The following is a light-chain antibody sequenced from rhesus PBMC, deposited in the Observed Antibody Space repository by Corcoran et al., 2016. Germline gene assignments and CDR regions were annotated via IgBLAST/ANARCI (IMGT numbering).Light chain of an antibody. Sequence: DIQMTQSPSSLSASIGDRVTITCRASQGINNYLSWYQQKPGKAPKPLVYFETSLETGVPSRFSGSRYGTDYTLTISGLQPEDIATYYGQQYSNPPLTFGGGTKVEIK. CDR2: FET. V-gene: IGKV1-66*01. J-gene: IGKJ4*01. CDR3: QQYSNPPLT. CDR1: QGINNY.